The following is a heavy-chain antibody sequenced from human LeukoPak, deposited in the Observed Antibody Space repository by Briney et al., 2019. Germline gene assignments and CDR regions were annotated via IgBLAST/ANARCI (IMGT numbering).Heavy chain of an antibody. CDR1: GFTFSSYS. V-gene: IGHV3-21*01. D-gene: IGHD3-22*01. CDR3: ARPNLDYYDSSGYLDY. J-gene: IGHJ4*02. Sequence: PGGSLRLSCAASGFTFSSYSVNWVRQAPGKGLEWVSSISSSSSYIYYADSVKGRFTISRDNAKNSLYLQMNSLRAEDTAVYYCARPNLDYYDSSGYLDYWGQGTLVTVSS. CDR2: ISSSSSYI.